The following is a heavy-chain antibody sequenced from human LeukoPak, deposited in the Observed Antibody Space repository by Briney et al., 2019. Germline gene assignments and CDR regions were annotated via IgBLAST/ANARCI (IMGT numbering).Heavy chain of an antibody. Sequence: GGSLRLSCAASGFTFSNAWMSWVRQAPGKGLEWVGRIKSKTDGGTTDYAAPVKGRFTISRDDSKNTLYLQMNSLKTEDTAVYYCTTDFMITFGGVIVDNNINDYWGQGTLVTVSS. CDR2: IKSKTDGGTT. J-gene: IGHJ4*02. D-gene: IGHD3-16*02. CDR3: TTDFMITFGGVIVDNNINDY. CDR1: GFTFSNAW. V-gene: IGHV3-15*01.